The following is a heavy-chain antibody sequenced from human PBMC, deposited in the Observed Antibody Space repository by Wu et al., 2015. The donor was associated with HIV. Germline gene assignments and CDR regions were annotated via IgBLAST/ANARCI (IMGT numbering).Heavy chain of an antibody. CDR1: GYTFTAHY. D-gene: IGHD3-16*01. J-gene: IGHJ6*03. CDR2: TNPSGGNT. V-gene: IGHV1-46*04. CDR3: ARERYGAVSGLSMDV. Sequence: QVQLVQSGAEVAKPGASVRVSCQTSGYTFTAHYIHWVRQAPGQGLEWVGMTNPSGGNTRFAQRLWGRPTMTRDTSTTTVSLSLSNLKYEDTAIYYCARERYGAVSGLSMDVWGRGTTVIVSS.